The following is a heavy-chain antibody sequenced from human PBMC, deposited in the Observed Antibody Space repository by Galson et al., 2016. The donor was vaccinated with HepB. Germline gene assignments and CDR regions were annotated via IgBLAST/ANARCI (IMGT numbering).Heavy chain of an antibody. CDR1: GFSLSTSGMS. V-gene: IGHV2-70*11. Sequence: PALVKPTQTLTLTCTFSGFSLSTSGMSVRWIRQPPGEALEWLARIDWDDDKYYNTSLKTRLTISKDTSESQVVLTMTNMDPEDTATYYCARSDRSSSSDYWGQGTLVTVSS. D-gene: IGHD6-6*01. CDR2: IDWDDDK. J-gene: IGHJ4*02. CDR3: ARSDRSSSSDY.